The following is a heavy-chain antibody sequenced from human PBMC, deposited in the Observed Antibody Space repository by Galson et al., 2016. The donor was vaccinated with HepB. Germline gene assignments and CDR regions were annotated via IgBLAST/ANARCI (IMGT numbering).Heavy chain of an antibody. CDR3: ARDHHWNHPGY. J-gene: IGHJ4*02. V-gene: IGHV3-74*01. CDR1: GFTFSNYW. D-gene: IGHD1-1*01. Sequence: SLRLSCAVSGFTFSNYWIHWVRRAPGRGLEWVSYVNDDASRTHYADSVNGRFTISRENAENMVYLQMNSLRVEDTAVYYWARDHHWNHPGYWGQGTLVTVTS. CDR2: VNDDASRT.